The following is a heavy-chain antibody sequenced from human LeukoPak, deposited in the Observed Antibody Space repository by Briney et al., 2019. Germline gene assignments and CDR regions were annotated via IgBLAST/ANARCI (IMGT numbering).Heavy chain of an antibody. D-gene: IGHD2-2*01. CDR1: GFTFSSFG. J-gene: IGHJ4*02. CDR2: ISYDGSNK. CDR3: AKGIVSTSAGGFDY. Sequence: GGSLRLSCAASGFTFSSFGMHWVRQAPGKGLEWVAVISYDGSNKYYADSVKGRFTISRDNSKNTLYLQMNSLRTEDTAVYYCAKGIVSTSAGGFDYWGQGTLVTVSS. V-gene: IGHV3-30*18.